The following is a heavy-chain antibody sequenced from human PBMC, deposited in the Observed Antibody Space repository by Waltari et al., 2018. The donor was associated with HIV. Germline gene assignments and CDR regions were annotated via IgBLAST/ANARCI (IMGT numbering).Heavy chain of an antibody. CDR3: ARIWGGTGYYYYGLDV. V-gene: IGHV5-51*03. CDR1: GYSFTSYW. D-gene: IGHD1-26*01. J-gene: IGHJ6*02. Sequence: EVQLVQSGAEVKKPGDSLKISCKGSGYSFTSYWIGWVRQMPGKGLELMGIIYPGDSDTKYSPSFQGQVTISADKSISTAYLQWSSLKASDTAMYYCARIWGGTGYYYYGLDVWGQGTTVTVSS. CDR2: IYPGDSDT.